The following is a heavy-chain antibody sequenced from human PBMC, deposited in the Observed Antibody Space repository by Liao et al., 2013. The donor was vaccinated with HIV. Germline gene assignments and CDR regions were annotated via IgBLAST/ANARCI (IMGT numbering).Heavy chain of an antibody. Sequence: QVQLQESGSGLVKPSETLSLTCTVSGGSISSYYWSWIRQPPGKGLEWIGYIYYSGSTNYNPSLKSRVTISVDTSKNQFSLKLSSVTAADTAVYYCARDGGYSYGSAFDIWGQGTMVTVSS. D-gene: IGHD5-18*01. CDR1: GGSISSYY. CDR3: ARDGGYSYGSAFDI. J-gene: IGHJ3*02. V-gene: IGHV4-59*01. CDR2: IYYSGST.